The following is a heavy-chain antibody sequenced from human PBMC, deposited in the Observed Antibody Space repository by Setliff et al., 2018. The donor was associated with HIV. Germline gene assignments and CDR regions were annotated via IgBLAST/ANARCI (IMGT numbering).Heavy chain of an antibody. V-gene: IGHV1-46*01. CDR2: VNPSGGST. J-gene: IGHJ4*02. Sequence: GASVKVSCKASGYTFISYCIHWVRQAPGQGLEWLGLVNPSGGSTAYAQKFQGRVTMTSDTSTNTVYMDLSGLRSDDTAVYYCARDRTAGYIYDYGYWGQGTLVTVSS. D-gene: IGHD3-16*01. CDR1: GYTFISYC. CDR3: ARDRTAGYIYDYGY.